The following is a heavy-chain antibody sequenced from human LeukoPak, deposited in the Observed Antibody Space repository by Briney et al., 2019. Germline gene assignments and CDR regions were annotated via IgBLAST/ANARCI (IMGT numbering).Heavy chain of an antibody. V-gene: IGHV3-23*01. CDR1: GLTFSNFA. CDR2: VSGSGDTT. Sequence: PGGSLRLSCAASGLTFSNFAMTWVRQAPGKGLEWVSGVSGSGDTTYYADSVRGRFTISRENSKNILYLQMNSLRAKDTALYFCAKLAVYDILTGYYKNWFDPWGQGTLVSVSS. J-gene: IGHJ5*02. D-gene: IGHD3-9*01. CDR3: AKLAVYDILTGYYKNWFDP.